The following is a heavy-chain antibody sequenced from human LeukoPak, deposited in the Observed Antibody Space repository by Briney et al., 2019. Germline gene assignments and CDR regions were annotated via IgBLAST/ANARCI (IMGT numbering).Heavy chain of an antibody. D-gene: IGHD3-3*01. CDR3: ARDQLNTIFPPDDY. Sequence: ASVKVSCKASGYTFTGYYMHWVRQAPGQGLEWMGWINPNSGGTNYAQKFQGRVTMTRDTSISTAYMELSRLRSDDTAVYYCARDQLNTIFPPDDYWGQGTLVTVSS. V-gene: IGHV1-2*02. CDR1: GYTFTGYY. CDR2: INPNSGGT. J-gene: IGHJ4*02.